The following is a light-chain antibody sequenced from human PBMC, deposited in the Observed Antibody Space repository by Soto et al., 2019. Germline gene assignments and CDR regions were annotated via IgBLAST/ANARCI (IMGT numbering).Light chain of an antibody. J-gene: IGLJ7*01. CDR3: CLYLGGTSV. V-gene: IGLV2-14*01. Sequence: QSVLTQPASVSGSPGQSITISCTGTSSDIGTYIYVSWYLQHPGKAPKLLIYEVGNRPSGVSNRFSGSKSGTTASLTISGLQAEDEADYYCCLYLGGTSVFGGGTQLTVL. CDR1: SSDIGTYIY. CDR2: EVG.